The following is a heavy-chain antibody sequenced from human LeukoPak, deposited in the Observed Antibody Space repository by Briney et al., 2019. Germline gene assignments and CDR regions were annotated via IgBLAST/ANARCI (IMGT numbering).Heavy chain of an antibody. Sequence: PGGSLRLSCAASGFTISSYWMHWVRQAPGKGLVWVSHINSDGSNTTYADSVKGRFTISRDNAKNTMYLQMSSLRAEDTAVYYCVRDLVDTAYYGMDVWGQGTTVTVSS. CDR3: VRDLVDTAYYGMDV. V-gene: IGHV3-74*01. CDR2: INSDGSNT. J-gene: IGHJ6*02. CDR1: GFTISSYW. D-gene: IGHD3-16*01.